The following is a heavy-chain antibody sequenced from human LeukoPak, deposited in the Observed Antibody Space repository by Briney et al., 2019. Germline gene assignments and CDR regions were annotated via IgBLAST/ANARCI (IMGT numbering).Heavy chain of an antibody. CDR2: ISSNGGST. Sequence: GGSLRLSCAASGFTFSSYAMHWVRQAPGKGLEYVSAISSNGGSTYYANSVKGRFTISRDNSKNTLYLQMNSLRAEDTAVYYCARAHYYDSSGLDFWGQGTLVTVSS. D-gene: IGHD3-22*01. CDR1: GFTFSSYA. CDR3: ARAHYYDSSGLDF. V-gene: IGHV3-64*01. J-gene: IGHJ4*02.